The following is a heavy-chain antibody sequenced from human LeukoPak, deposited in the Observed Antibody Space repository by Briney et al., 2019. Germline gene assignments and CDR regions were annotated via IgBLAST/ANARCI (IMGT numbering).Heavy chain of an antibody. CDR2: IKQDGGEK. CDR3: ARGWNHAFRFDN. V-gene: IGHV3-7*01. J-gene: IGHJ4*02. D-gene: IGHD1-14*01. Sequence: GSLRLSCAASGFIFSDYWMTWVRQAPGKGLEWVAHIKQDGGEKYFVDSVKGRFTISRDNAKNLVYLQMSSLRAEDTAVYYCARGWNHAFRFDNWGQGTLVTVST. CDR1: GFIFSDYW.